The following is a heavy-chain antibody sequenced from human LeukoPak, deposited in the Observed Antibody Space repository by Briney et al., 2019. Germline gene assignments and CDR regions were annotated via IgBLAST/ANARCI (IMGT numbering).Heavy chain of an antibody. Sequence: SETLSLTCTVSGGSISSGGYYWSWIRQHPGKGLEWIGYIYYSGSTYYNPSLKSRVTISVDTSKNQFSLKLSSVTAADTAVYYCARQRALMGEFDYWGQGILVTVSS. D-gene: IGHD6-25*01. V-gene: IGHV4-31*03. CDR2: IYYSGST. CDR3: ARQRALMGEFDY. CDR1: GGSISSGGYY. J-gene: IGHJ4*02.